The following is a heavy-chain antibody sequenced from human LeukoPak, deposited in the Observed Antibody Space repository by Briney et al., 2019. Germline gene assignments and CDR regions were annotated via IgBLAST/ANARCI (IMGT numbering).Heavy chain of an antibody. V-gene: IGHV3-21*04. D-gene: IGHD2-15*01. CDR2: ISSSSSYI. J-gene: IGHJ6*02. CDR1: GFTFSSYS. Sequence: AGGSLRLSCAASGFTFSSYSMNWVRQAPGKGLEWVSSISSSSSYIYYADSVKGRFTISRDNAKNSLYLQMNGLKTEDTAVYYCTRHSDKYCSGANCYVYNFYGLDVWGRGTTVTVSS. CDR3: TRHSDKYCSGANCYVYNFYGLDV.